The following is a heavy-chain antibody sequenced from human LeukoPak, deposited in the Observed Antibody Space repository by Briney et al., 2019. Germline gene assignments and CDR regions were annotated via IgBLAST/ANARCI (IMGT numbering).Heavy chain of an antibody. CDR1: GGMFSSYA. J-gene: IGHJ3*02. Sequence: SVKVSCKASGGMFSSYASSWVRQAPGQGLEWMGGIIPIVGTGNYAQKFQGRVTITADESTSKAYMELSSLRSEATAVYYCARRGSDCSGGNCYLGYAFDIWGQGTMVTVSS. CDR2: IIPIVGTG. CDR3: ARRGSDCSGGNCYLGYAFDI. V-gene: IGHV1-69*13. D-gene: IGHD2-15*01.